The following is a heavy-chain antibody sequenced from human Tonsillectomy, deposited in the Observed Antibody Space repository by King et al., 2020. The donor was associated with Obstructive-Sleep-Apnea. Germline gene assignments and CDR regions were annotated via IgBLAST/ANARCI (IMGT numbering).Heavy chain of an antibody. CDR3: ARDGLTTVTTGWFDP. V-gene: IGHV4-59*08. CDR2: IYYSGST. J-gene: IGHJ5*02. D-gene: IGHD4-17*01. Sequence: VQLQESGPGLVKPSETLSLTCTVSGGSISSYYWSWIRQPPGKGLEWIGYIYYSGSTNYNPSLKSRVTISVDTSKNQFSLKLSSVTAADTAVYYCARDGLTTVTTGWFDPWGQGTLVTVSS. CDR1: GGSISSYY.